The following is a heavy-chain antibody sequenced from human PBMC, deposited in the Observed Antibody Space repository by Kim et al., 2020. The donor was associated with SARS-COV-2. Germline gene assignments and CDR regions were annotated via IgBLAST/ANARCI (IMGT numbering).Heavy chain of an antibody. Sequence: GESLKISCKGSGYSFTSYWISWVRQMSGKGLEWMGRIDPSDSYTNYSPSLQGHVTIPADKSISTAYLQWSSLKPSDTAMYYFARHPDIAAAVTAGMDVWG. CDR3: ARHPDIAAAVTAGMDV. D-gene: IGHD6-13*01. CDR1: GYSFTSYW. V-gene: IGHV5-10-1*01. J-gene: IGHJ6*02. CDR2: IDPSDSYT.